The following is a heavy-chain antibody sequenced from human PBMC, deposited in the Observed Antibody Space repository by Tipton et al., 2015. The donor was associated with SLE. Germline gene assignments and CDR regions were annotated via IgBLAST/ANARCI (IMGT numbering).Heavy chain of an antibody. CDR3: ASIYYYDSSDSFDF. D-gene: IGHD3-22*01. CDR1: GGSFSGYY. V-gene: IGHV4-34*01. Sequence: TLSLTCAVYGGSFSGYYWSWIRQPPGKGLEWIGDVNHSGSTNYSPSLKSRVTISVDTSKNQFSLKLSSVTAADTAVYYCASIYYYDSSDSFDFWGQGTLVTVSS. CDR2: VNHSGST. J-gene: IGHJ4*02.